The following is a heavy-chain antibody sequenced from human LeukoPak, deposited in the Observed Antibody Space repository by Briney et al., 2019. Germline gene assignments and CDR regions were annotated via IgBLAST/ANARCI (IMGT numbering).Heavy chain of an antibody. CDR2: IYHSGST. D-gene: IGHD6-13*01. J-gene: IGHJ4*02. V-gene: IGHV4-38-2*02. Sequence: PSETLSLTCTVSGYSISSGYYWGWIRQPPGKGLEWIGSIYHSGSTYYNPSLKSRVTISVDTSKNQFSLKLSSVTAADTAVYYCARGAAAGTFDYWGQGTLVTVSS. CDR1: GYSISSGYY. CDR3: ARGAAAGTFDY.